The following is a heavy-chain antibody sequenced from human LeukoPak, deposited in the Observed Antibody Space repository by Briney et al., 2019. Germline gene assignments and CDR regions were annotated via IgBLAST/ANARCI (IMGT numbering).Heavy chain of an antibody. D-gene: IGHD2-15*01. CDR3: ARATRSKRWRVQQINWFDP. CDR1: GGSISSSSYY. CDR2: IYYSGST. V-gene: IGHV4-39*01. J-gene: IGHJ5*02. Sequence: PSETLSLTCTVSGGSISSSSYYWGWIRQPPGKGLEWIGSIYYSGSTYYNPSLKSRVTISVDTSKNQFSLKLSSVTAADTAVYYCARATRSKRWRVQQINWFDPWDQGTLVTVSS.